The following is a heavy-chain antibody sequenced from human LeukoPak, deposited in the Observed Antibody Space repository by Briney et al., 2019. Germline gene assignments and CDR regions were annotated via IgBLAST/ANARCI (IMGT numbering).Heavy chain of an antibody. CDR2: ISSNGGST. CDR3: ARVSSGGYSYGAFDY. V-gene: IGHV3-64*01. J-gene: IGHJ4*02. D-gene: IGHD5-18*01. CDR1: GFTFSSYA. Sequence: GGSLRLSCAASGFTFSSYAMHWVRQAPGKGLEYVSAISSNGGSTYYANSVKGRFTISRGNSKNTLYLQMGSLRAEDMAVYYCARVSSGGYSYGAFDYWGQGTLVTVSS.